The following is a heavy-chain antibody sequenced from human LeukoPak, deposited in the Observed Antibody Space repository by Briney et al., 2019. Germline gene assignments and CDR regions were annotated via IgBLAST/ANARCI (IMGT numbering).Heavy chain of an antibody. V-gene: IGHV1-2*02. J-gene: IGHJ4*02. CDR3: ARVGITMVRGEPPWHY. D-gene: IGHD3-10*01. CDR2: INPNSGGT. Sequence: GASVKVSCKASGYTFTGYYMHWVRQAPGQGLEWMGWINPNSGGTNYAQKFQGRVTMTTDTSTSTAYMELRSLRSDDTAVYYCARVGITMVRGEPPWHYWGQGTLVTVSS. CDR1: GYTFTGYY.